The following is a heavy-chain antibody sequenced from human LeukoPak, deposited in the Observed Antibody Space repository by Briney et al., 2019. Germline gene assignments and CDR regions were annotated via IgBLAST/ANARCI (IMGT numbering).Heavy chain of an antibody. CDR2: INPDSGGT. V-gene: IGHV1-2*02. CDR1: GYSFTGYY. J-gene: IGHJ4*02. D-gene: IGHD3-16*01. Sequence: ASVKVSCNASGYSFTGYYMHWVRQAPGQGLEWMGWINPDSGGTNYAQKFLGRVTMTRDTSITTAYMELSRLTSDDTAVYCCVRGGENAAGEDYWGQGTLVTVSS. CDR3: VRGGENAAGEDY.